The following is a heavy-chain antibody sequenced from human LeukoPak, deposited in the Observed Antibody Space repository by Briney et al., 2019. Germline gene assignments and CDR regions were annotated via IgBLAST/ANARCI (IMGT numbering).Heavy chain of an antibody. D-gene: IGHD2-15*01. CDR3: ARDSSYCSGGSCYRRHWFDP. J-gene: IGHJ5*02. V-gene: IGHV1-2*02. CDR2: INPNSGGT. Sequence: ASVKVSCKASGYTFTGYYMHWVRQAPGQGLEWMGWINPNSGGTNYAQKFQGRVTMTRDTSISTAYMELSRLRSDDTAVYYCARDSSYCSGGSCYRRHWFDPWGQGTLVNVSS. CDR1: GYTFTGYY.